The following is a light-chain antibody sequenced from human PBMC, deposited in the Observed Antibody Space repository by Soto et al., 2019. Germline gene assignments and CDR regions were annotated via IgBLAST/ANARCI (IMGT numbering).Light chain of an antibody. CDR2: DVS. V-gene: IGLV2-14*01. CDR3: ISYTSSSTPWV. Sequence: QSVLTQPASVSGSPGQSITISCTGTSSDVGGYNYVSWYQQHPGKAPKLMIYDVSNRPSGVSNRFSGSKSGNTASLTISGLQAEDEADYYCISYTSSSTPWVFGGGTKLTVL. J-gene: IGLJ3*02. CDR1: SSDVGGYNY.